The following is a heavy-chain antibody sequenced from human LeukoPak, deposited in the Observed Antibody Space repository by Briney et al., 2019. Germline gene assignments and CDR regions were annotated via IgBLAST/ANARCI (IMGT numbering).Heavy chain of an antibody. J-gene: IGHJ4*02. CDR2: INPNSGGT. CDR1: GYTFTGYY. Sequence: ASVKVSCKASGYTFTGYYMHWVRQAPGQGLEWMGRINPNSGGTNYAQKFQGRVTMTRDTSISTAYMEPSRLRSDDTAVYYCARPVLKGYDNCGYWGQGTLVTVSS. D-gene: IGHD1-20*01. V-gene: IGHV1-2*06. CDR3: ARPVLKGYDNCGY.